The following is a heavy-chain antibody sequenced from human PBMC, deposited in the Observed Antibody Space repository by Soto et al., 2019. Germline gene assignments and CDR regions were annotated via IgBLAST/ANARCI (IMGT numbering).Heavy chain of an antibody. J-gene: IGHJ4*02. CDR2: ISFDGRNK. Sequence: PGGSLRLSCAASGVTFSSYAMHWVRQAPGKGLEWVAVISFDGRNKYYADCVKGRFIFSRDNSKNTLYLQMNSLRAEDTAVYYCARELERTFDYWGQGTLVTVSS. CDR3: ARELERTFDY. D-gene: IGHD1-1*01. V-gene: IGHV3-30*04. CDR1: GVTFSSYA.